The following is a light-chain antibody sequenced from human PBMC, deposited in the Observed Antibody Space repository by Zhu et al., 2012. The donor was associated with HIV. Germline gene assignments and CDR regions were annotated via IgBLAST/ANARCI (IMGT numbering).Light chain of an antibody. CDR1: QSVSSSY. Sequence: EIVLTQSPGTPSLSPGERATLSCRASQSVSSSYLAWYQQKPGQAPRLLTYATSTRAAGIPHRFIGSGSGTDFTLIITGLEPEDFAVYYCQQYDDSVLTFGGGTRVEIK. CDR3: QQYDDSVLT. V-gene: IGKV3-20*01. J-gene: IGKJ4*01. CDR2: ATS.